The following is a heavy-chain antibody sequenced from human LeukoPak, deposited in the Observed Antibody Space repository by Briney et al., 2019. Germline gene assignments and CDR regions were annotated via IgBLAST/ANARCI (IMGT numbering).Heavy chain of an antibody. J-gene: IGHJ4*02. CDR3: ARDTHSRYGGNENDY. V-gene: IGHV3-21*01. Sequence: GGSLRLSCAASGFTFSSYSMNWVRQAPGKGLEWVSSISSSSSYIYYADSVKGRFTISRDNAKNSLYLQMNSLGAEDTAVYYCARDTHSRYGGNENDYWGQGTLVTVSS. CDR1: GFTFSSYS. CDR2: ISSSSSYI. D-gene: IGHD4-23*01.